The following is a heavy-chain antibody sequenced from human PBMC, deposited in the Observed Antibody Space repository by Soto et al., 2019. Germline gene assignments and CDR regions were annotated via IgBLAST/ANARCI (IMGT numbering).Heavy chain of an antibody. J-gene: IGHJ4*02. CDR2: TNQDGSEK. V-gene: IGHV3-7*04. CDR1: GFSFRSDW. D-gene: IGHD1-26*01. Sequence: EDQLVESGGGLVQPGGSLRLTCAVPGFSFRSDWMNWVRQAPGKGLEWVAHTNQDGSEKYYLDSVKGRFTIFRDNAKNSLYLQMNSLRAEDTAVYYCSGGVGDAIWGQGTLVTVSS. CDR3: SGGVGDAI.